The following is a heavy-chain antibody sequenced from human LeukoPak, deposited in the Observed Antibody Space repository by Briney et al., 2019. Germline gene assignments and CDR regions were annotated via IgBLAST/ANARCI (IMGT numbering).Heavy chain of an antibody. D-gene: IGHD6-6*01. Sequence: GGSLRLSCAASGFTVSSNYMSWVRQAPGKGLEWVSVIYSGGSTYYADSVKGRFTISRDNFKNTLYLQMNSLRLDDTATYYCARRFYTLNSSIDYWGKGTTVTVSS. CDR3: ARRFYTLNSSIDY. J-gene: IGHJ4*02. V-gene: IGHV3-53*05. CDR1: GFTVSSNY. CDR2: IYSGGST.